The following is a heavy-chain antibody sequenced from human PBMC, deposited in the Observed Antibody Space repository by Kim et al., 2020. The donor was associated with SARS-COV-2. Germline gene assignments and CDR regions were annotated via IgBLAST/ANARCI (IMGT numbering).Heavy chain of an antibody. Sequence: AQKLQGRVTMTTDTSTSTAYMELRSLRSDDTAVYYCARDWGEMGHDAFDIWGQGTMVTVSS. CDR3: ARDWGEMGHDAFDI. D-gene: IGHD3-16*01. V-gene: IGHV1-18*01. J-gene: IGHJ3*02.